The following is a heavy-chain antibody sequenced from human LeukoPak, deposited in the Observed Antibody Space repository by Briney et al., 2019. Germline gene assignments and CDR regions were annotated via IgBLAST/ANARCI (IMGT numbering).Heavy chain of an antibody. V-gene: IGHV3-23*01. CDR2: ISGSGRNT. J-gene: IGHJ4*02. D-gene: IGHD2-21*01. Sequence: GGSLRLSCAASGFTFNTYAMSWVRRAPGKGLEWVSAISGSGRNTYYADSVKGRFTISRDNSKNTLYLQMNSLRAEDTAVYYCAKNCGYADYWGQGTLVTVSS. CDR3: AKNCGYADY. CDR1: GFTFNTYA.